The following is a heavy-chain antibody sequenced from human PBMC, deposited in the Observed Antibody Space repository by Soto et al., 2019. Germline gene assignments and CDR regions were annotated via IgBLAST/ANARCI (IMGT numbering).Heavy chain of an antibody. CDR3: ARSPLWFGESYFDY. CDR1: GYTFTSYG. CDR2: ISAYNGNT. Sequence: QVQLVQSGAEVKKPGASVKVSCKASGYTFTSYGISWVRQSPGQGLDGMGWISAYNGNTNYARRLQGRVTMTTDTSTSTAYMELGSLRSDDTAVYYCARSPLWFGESYFDYWGQGTLVTVSS. J-gene: IGHJ4*02. V-gene: IGHV1-18*01. D-gene: IGHD3-10*01.